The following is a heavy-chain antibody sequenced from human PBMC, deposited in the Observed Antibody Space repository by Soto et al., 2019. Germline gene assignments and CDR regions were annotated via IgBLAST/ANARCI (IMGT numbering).Heavy chain of an antibody. CDR1: GGSISSSTYF. D-gene: IGHD1-26*01. Sequence: QLQLQESGPGLVKPSETLSLTCTVSGGSISSSTYFWGWIRQPPGKGLEWIGSIDYSGTTYYNTSLRTRATISVDTSKNQFSLRLSSVTAADTAVYYCARNGSNSGSYSEYFQHWGQGTLVTVSS. V-gene: IGHV4-39*01. CDR3: ARNGSNSGSYSEYFQH. CDR2: IDYSGTT. J-gene: IGHJ1*01.